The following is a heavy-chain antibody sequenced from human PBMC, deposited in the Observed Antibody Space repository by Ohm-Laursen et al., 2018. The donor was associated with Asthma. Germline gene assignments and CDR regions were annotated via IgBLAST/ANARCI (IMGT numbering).Heavy chain of an antibody. D-gene: IGHD3-22*01. CDR2: IIPIFGTA. CDR1: GGTFSSYA. CDR3: ARENPDITMTKYYFDY. Sequence: SSVKVSCKASGGTFSSYAISWVRQAPGQGLEWMGGIIPIFGTANYAQKFQGRVTITADESTSTAYMELSSLRSEDTAVYYCARENPDITMTKYYFDYWGQGTLVTVSS. V-gene: IGHV1-69*01. J-gene: IGHJ4*02.